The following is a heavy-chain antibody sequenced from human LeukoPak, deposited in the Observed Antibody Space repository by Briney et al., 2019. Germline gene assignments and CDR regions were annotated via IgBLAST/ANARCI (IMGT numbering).Heavy chain of an antibody. Sequence: SQTLSLTWAVSGGSISSGGYSGSWIRQPPGKGLEWIGYIYYSGSTYYNPSLKSRVTISVDTSKNQFSLKLSSVTAADTAVYYCARESRYSGYDPLGHAFDIWGQGTMVTVSS. CDR1: GGSISSGGYS. CDR2: IYYSGST. D-gene: IGHD5-12*01. V-gene: IGHV4-30-4*07. J-gene: IGHJ3*02. CDR3: ARESRYSGYDPLGHAFDI.